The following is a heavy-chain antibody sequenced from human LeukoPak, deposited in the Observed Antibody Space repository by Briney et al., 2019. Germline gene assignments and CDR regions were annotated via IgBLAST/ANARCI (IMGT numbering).Heavy chain of an antibody. CDR3: AKDRISGQGGAARILDY. Sequence: GGSLRLSCAASGFTFSSYAMSWVRQAPGKGLEWVSAISGSGGSTYYARSVKGRFTISRDTSKNTFYLEMNSLGADDTALYYCAKDRISGQGGAARILDYWGQGTLVTVSS. CDR1: GFTFSSYA. CDR2: ISGSGGST. V-gene: IGHV3-23*01. D-gene: IGHD6-6*01. J-gene: IGHJ4*02.